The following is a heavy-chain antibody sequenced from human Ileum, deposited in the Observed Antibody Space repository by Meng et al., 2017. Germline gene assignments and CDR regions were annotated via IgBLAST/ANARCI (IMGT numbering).Heavy chain of an antibody. Sequence: VHRRGSGPGLVRPSATLSLICAVSGGSVSSSGYQWGWIRQPPGKGLEWIGYASTNYNPSLKSRVTISVDTSKNQFSLKLTSVTAADTAVYYCARDHWGSLDYWGQGVLVTVSS. CDR1: GGSVSSSGYQ. CDR2: AST. CDR3: ARDHWGSLDY. J-gene: IGHJ4*02. D-gene: IGHD7-27*01. V-gene: IGHV4-61*08.